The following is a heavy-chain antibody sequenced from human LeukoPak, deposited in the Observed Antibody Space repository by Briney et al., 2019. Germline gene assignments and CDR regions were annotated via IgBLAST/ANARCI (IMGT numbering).Heavy chain of an antibody. CDR3: ARKTYYYDSSGLGYFQH. CDR2: ISAYNGKT. J-gene: IGHJ1*01. Sequence: GSSVKVSCKASRGTFSSYAISTVRQAPGQGLEWMGRISAYNGKTNYAQKLQGRVTMTTETSTSTAYMELRSLRSDDTAVYYCARKTYYYDSSGLGYFQHWGQGTLVSVSS. D-gene: IGHD3-22*01. CDR1: RGTFSSYA. V-gene: IGHV1-18*01.